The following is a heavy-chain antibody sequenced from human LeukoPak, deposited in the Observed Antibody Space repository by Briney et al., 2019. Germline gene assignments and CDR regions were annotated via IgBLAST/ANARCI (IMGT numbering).Heavy chain of an antibody. J-gene: IGHJ4*02. CDR2: INPNSGGT. Sequence: GASVKVSCKASGYTFTGYYMHWVRQAPGQGLEWMGWINPNSGGTNYAQKFQGWVTMTRDTSISTAYMELSRLRSDDTAVYYCARGPYDYGGNSDYFDYWGQGTLVTVSS. D-gene: IGHD4-23*01. V-gene: IGHV1-2*04. CDR3: ARGPYDYGGNSDYFDY. CDR1: GYTFTGYY.